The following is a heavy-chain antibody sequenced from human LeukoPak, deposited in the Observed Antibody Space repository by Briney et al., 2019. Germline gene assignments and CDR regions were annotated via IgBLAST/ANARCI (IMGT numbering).Heavy chain of an antibody. CDR3: AKGAGPPWFDP. D-gene: IGHD6-19*01. CDR1: GGSISSSSYF. CDR2: MSSSGIS. V-gene: IGHV4-61*02. Sequence: SETLSLTCTVSGGSISSSSYFWSWIRQPAGKGLEWIGRMSSSGISTYSPSLKSRVTISIDTSRNQFSMNLNSVTAADTAVYYCAKGAGPPWFDPWGQGTLVTVSS. J-gene: IGHJ5*02.